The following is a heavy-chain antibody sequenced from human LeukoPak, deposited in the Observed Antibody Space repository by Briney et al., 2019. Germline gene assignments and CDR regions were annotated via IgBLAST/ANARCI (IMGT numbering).Heavy chain of an antibody. J-gene: IGHJ5*02. Sequence: SETLSLTCAVYGGSLSGYYWSWIRQPPGKGLEWIGEINHSGSTNYNPSLKSRVTISVDTSKNQFSLKLSSVTAADTAVYYCARARRLWFGELLSWGQGTLVTVSS. CDR1: GGSLSGYY. V-gene: IGHV4-34*01. CDR2: INHSGST. D-gene: IGHD3-10*01. CDR3: ARARRLWFGELLS.